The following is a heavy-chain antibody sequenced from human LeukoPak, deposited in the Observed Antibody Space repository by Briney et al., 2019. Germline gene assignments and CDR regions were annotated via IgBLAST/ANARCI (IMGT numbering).Heavy chain of an antibody. D-gene: IGHD3-3*01. Sequence: GGSLRLSCEASGFTFSNYGMHWVRQAPDKGLEWVALISYGGNNKYHADSVKGRFTISRDNSKNTLYLQMNSLRAEDTAVYYCAKGSTIFGVVSPLHYWGQGTLVTVSS. J-gene: IGHJ4*02. CDR3: AKGSTIFGVVSPLHY. CDR2: ISYGGNNK. CDR1: GFTFSNYG. V-gene: IGHV3-30*18.